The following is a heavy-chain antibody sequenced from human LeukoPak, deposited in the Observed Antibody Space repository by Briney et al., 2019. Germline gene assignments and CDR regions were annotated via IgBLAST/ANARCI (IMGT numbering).Heavy chain of an antibody. V-gene: IGHV1-18*01. CDR3: ARVLGHYYDSSGYYLNWFDP. D-gene: IGHD3-22*01. Sequence: ASVKVSCKASGYTFTSYGISWVRQAPGQGLEWMGLISAYNGNTNYAQKLQGRVTMTTDTSTSTAYMELRSLRSDDTAVYYCARVLGHYYDSSGYYLNWFDPWGQGTLVTVSS. CDR2: ISAYNGNT. CDR1: GYTFTSYG. J-gene: IGHJ5*02.